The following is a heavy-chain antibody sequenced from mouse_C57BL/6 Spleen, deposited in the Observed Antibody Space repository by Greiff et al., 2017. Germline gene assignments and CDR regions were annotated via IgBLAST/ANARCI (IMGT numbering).Heavy chain of an antibody. CDR1: GYTFTSYG. V-gene: IGHV1-81*01. CDR2: IYPRSGNT. D-gene: IGHD3-3*01. Sequence: QVQLKQSGAELARPGASVKLSCKASGYTFTSYGISWVKQRTGQGLEWIGEIYPRSGNTYYNEKFKGKATLTADKSSSTASMELRSLTSEASAVNFCARRGAAVVRYYAMDYWGQGTSVTVSS. CDR3: ARRGAAVVRYYAMDY. J-gene: IGHJ4*01.